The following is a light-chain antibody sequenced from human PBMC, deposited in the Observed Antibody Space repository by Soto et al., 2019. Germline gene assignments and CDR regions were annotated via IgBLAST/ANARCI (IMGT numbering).Light chain of an antibody. V-gene: IGKV3-20*01. CDR2: GAS. CDR3: HQYDNSPWT. CDR1: QSVTSTY. J-gene: IGKJ1*01. Sequence: EIVVTQSPGTLSLSPGERATLSCRASQSVTSTYLAWYQQKPGQAPRLLIFGASNRATGVPDRFSGSGSGTDFTLTISRLEPEDFAVYYCHQYDNSPWTFGQGTKVDIK.